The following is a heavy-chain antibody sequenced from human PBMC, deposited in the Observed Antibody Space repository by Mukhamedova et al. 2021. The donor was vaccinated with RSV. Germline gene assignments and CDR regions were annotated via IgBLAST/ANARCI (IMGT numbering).Heavy chain of an antibody. CDR2: IKQDGSEK. D-gene: IGHD2-21*02. CDR3: AGTYCGGDCSNNWFDP. Sequence: GRQAPGKGLEWVANIKQDGSEKYYVDSVKGRFTISRDNAKNSLYLQMNSLRAEDTAVYYCAGTYCGGDCSNNWFDPWGQGTLVTVS. V-gene: IGHV3-7*03. J-gene: IGHJ5*02.